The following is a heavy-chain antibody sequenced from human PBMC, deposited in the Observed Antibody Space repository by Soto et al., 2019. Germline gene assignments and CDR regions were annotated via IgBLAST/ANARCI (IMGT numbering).Heavy chain of an antibody. CDR1: GYTFIDYG. J-gene: IGHJ4*02. D-gene: IGHD4-17*01. CDR2: ISAYNGNT. Sequence: QVQLVQSGAEVKKPGASVKVSCKASGYTFIDYGFSWVRQAPGQGLEWMGWISAYNGNTRNAQKFQGRLTMTRETSTSTAYMEWRSRRSADTAVYYCASDDRVYGDYGAKFDSWGQGTLVTVSS. V-gene: IGHV1-18*01. CDR3: ASDDRVYGDYGAKFDS.